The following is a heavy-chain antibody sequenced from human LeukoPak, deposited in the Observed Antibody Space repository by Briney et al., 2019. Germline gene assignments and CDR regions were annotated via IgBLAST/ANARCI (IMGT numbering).Heavy chain of an antibody. V-gene: IGHV4-38-2*02. CDR2: IHHSGST. Sequence: SESLSLTCTVSGYSISSGSYWGWIRQPPGKGPERIGSIHHSGSTYYNPSLKSRVAISVDTSNNQFSLTLSSETAADTAVYYCARVEYFGSSGYYTFDYWGQGTLVTVSS. D-gene: IGHD3-22*01. CDR3: ARVEYFGSSGYYTFDY. J-gene: IGHJ4*02. CDR1: GYSISSGSY.